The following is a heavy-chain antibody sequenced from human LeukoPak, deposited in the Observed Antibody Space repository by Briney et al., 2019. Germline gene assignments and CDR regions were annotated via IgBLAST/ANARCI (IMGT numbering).Heavy chain of an antibody. D-gene: IGHD3-3*01. CDR3: AKAGGITIFGVVTLLLDY. Sequence: GGSLRLSCAASGFTFSSYAMSWVRQAPGKGLEWVSAISNSGGSTYYADSVKGRFTISRDNSKNTLYLQMNSLRAEDTAVYYCAKAGGITIFGVVTLLLDYWGQGTLVTVSS. J-gene: IGHJ4*02. CDR2: ISNSGGST. CDR1: GFTFSSYA. V-gene: IGHV3-23*01.